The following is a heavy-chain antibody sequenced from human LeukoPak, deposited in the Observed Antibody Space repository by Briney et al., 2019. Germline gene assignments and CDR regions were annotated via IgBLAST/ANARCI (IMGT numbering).Heavy chain of an antibody. Sequence: PSETLSLTCTVSGGSISSYYWSWIRQPPGKGLEWIGYIYYSGSTNYNPSLKSRVTISVDTSKNQFSLKLSSVTAADTAVYYCARGTRRYYYDSSGYDCWFDPWGQGTLVTVSS. CDR2: IYYSGST. CDR1: GGSISSYY. D-gene: IGHD3-22*01. V-gene: IGHV4-59*12. J-gene: IGHJ5*02. CDR3: ARGTRRYYYDSSGYDCWFDP.